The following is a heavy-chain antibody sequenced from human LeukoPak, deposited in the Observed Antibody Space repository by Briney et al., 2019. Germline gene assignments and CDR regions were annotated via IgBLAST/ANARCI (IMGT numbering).Heavy chain of an antibody. CDR1: GGSISSGDYY. CDR2: IYYSGST. J-gene: IGHJ4*02. D-gene: IGHD5-24*01. V-gene: IGHV4-30-4*01. Sequence: SSQTLSLTCTVSGGSISSGDYYWGWIRQPPGKGLEWIGYIYYSGSTYYNPSLMSRVTISVDTSNNQFSLKLSSVTAADTAVYYRVRLRRDGYKSIDYWGQGTLVTVPS. CDR3: VRLRRDGYKSIDY.